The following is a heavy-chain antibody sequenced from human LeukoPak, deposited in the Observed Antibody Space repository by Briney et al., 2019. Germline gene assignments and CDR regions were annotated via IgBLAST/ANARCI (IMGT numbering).Heavy chain of an antibody. CDR3: AKGAGSGAVHYLDQ. CDR1: GCSFNRYG. Sequence: GGSLRLSCAASGCSFNRYGMHWVRQAPGKGLELVGVIWYDGSNKYYGDSVKGRFTISRDNFSNTLYLEMNNLRVDDTALYYCAKGAGSGAVHYLDQWGEGTLVTVSS. D-gene: IGHD2-15*01. J-gene: IGHJ4*02. V-gene: IGHV3-33*06. CDR2: IWYDGSNK.